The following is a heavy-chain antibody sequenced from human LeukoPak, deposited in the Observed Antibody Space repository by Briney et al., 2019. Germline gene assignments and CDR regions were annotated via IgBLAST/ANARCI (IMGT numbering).Heavy chain of an antibody. D-gene: IGHD3-9*01. CDR2: ISATGGTT. V-gene: IGHV3-23*01. CDR3: AKGRMTGYSGLNAFDI. J-gene: IGHJ3*02. CDR1: GFTFSSYA. Sequence: PGGSLRLSCAASGFTFSSYAMSWVRQAPGKGLEWVSSISATGGTTYYTDSVKGRFTISRDNSKNTLYLQMNSLRAEDTAVYYCAKGRMTGYSGLNAFDIWGQGTMLTVSS.